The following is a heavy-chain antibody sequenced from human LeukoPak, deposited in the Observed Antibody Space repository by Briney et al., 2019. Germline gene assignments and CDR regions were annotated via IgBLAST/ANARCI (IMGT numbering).Heavy chain of an antibody. CDR1: GGSFSGYY. D-gene: IGHD6-13*01. CDR3: ARDSLYSGFDP. V-gene: IGHV4-34*01. Sequence: SETLSLTCAVYGGSFSGYYWSWIRQPPGKGLEWIGEINHSGSTNYNPSLKSRVTISVDTSKNQFSLKLSSVTAADTAVYYCARDSLYSGFDPWGQGTLVTVSS. CDR2: INHSGST. J-gene: IGHJ5*02.